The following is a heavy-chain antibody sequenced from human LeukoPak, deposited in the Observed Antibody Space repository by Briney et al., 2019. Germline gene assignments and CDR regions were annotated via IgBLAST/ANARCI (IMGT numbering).Heavy chain of an antibody. J-gene: IGHJ6*02. Sequence: GGSLRLSCAASGFMFSRYWMGWVRQAPGKGLEWVANIKQDGSEKYYADSVKGRFTISRDNSKNTLYLQMNILRAEDTAVYYCAGNYDRQPLYYYGMDVWGQGTTVSVSS. CDR3: AGNYDRQPLYYYGMDV. CDR1: GFMFSRYW. D-gene: IGHD3-3*01. CDR2: IKQDGSEK. V-gene: IGHV3-7*01.